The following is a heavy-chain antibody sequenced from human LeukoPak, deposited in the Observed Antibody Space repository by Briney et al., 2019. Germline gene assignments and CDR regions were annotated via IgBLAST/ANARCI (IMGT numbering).Heavy chain of an antibody. V-gene: IGHV5-51*01. J-gene: IGHJ6*03. CDR1: RSTFRSYW. CDR2: IYPGDSAT. CDR3: ARQKSGYTFTYYYYMDV. D-gene: IGHD5-18*01. Sequence: GEALQISSTGSRSTFRSYWIGWVRQMPGKGLEWMGIIYPGDSATRYSPSFQGQVTISADESTSTAYLQWSSVKASDTAMYYCARQKSGYTFTYYYYMDVWGKGTTVTVSS.